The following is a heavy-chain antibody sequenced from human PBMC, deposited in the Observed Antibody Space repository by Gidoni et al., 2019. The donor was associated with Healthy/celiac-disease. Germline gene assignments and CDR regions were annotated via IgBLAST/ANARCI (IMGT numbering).Heavy chain of an antibody. Sequence: QVQLVESGGGVVQPGRSLRLSCAASGFTFSSYGMHWVRQAPGKGLEWVAVISYDGSNKYYADSVKGRFTISRDNSKNTLYLQMNSLRAEDTAVYYCAKDLRWKGDYWGQGTLVTVSS. CDR3: AKDLRWKGDY. CDR1: GFTFSSYG. J-gene: IGHJ4*02. V-gene: IGHV3-30*18. D-gene: IGHD1-1*01. CDR2: ISYDGSNK.